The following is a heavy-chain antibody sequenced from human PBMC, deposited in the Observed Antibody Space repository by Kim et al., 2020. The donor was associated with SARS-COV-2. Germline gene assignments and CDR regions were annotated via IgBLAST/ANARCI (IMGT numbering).Heavy chain of an antibody. Sequence: ADSLKGRFTSSRKNSKNTLYRQINSLRAEDTAVYYCARGVDYGDYGGFALWGRGTLITVSS. J-gene: IGHJ2*01. CDR3: ARGVDYGDYGGFAL. V-gene: IGHV3-30*03. D-gene: IGHD4-17*01.